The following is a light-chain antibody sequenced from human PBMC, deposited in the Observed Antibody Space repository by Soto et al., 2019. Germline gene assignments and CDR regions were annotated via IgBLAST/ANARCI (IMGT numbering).Light chain of an antibody. Sequence: DIQMTQSPSSLSASVGDRVTITCRASQDITNDLGWYQQKPGKAPKRLIYAASSLQTGVPSRFSGSRSGTEFTLTISSLQPEDFATYYCLQYKTYSRTFGQGTKVDI. CDR3: LQYKTYSRT. CDR1: QDITND. J-gene: IGKJ1*01. CDR2: AAS. V-gene: IGKV1-17*01.